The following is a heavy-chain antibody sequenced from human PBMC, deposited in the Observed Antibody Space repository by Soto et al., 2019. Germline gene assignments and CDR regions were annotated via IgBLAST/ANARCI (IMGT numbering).Heavy chain of an antibody. J-gene: IGHJ4*02. D-gene: IGHD2-21*02. Sequence: QVQLVQSGAEEKKPGASVKVSCKASGYTFTSYAMHWVRQAPGQRLEWMGWMKAGNGNTKYSQKFQGRVTITRDTSASTAYMELSSLRSEDTAVYYCARSIVVVTALDYWGQGTLVTVSS. V-gene: IGHV1-3*05. CDR3: ARSIVVVTALDY. CDR1: GYTFTSYA. CDR2: MKAGNGNT.